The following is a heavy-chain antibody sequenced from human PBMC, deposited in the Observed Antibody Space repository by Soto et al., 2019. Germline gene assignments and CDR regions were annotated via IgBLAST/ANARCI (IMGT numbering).Heavy chain of an antibody. CDR3: ARVVGATQMDFAY. V-gene: IGHV3-7*01. CDR1: GFTFSSYW. Sequence: EVQLVESGGGLVQPGESLRLSCAASGFTFSSYWMTWVRQAPGKGLEWVANIKQDGSEKYYVESVRGQFTMSRDKAKNSLYQQMKSQSAEDTAVYYCARVVGATQMDFAYWGQGTLVTVSS. D-gene: IGHD1-26*01. CDR2: IKQDGSEK. J-gene: IGHJ4*02.